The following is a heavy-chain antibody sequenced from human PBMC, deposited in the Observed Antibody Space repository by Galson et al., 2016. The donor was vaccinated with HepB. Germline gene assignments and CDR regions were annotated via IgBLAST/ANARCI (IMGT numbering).Heavy chain of an antibody. V-gene: IGHV3-30*04. D-gene: IGHD3-22*01. CDR2: ISYDGSKK. J-gene: IGHJ4*02. Sequence: SLRLSCAASGFRFGDYAMHWVRQAPGKGLEWVAVISYDGSKKYYADSVKGRFTISRDNSKNTLYLQMNSRRAEDTHVYYCARDGDVPSDYYDSSGRGYFDYWGQGTLVSVSS. CDR1: GFRFGDYA. CDR3: ARDGDVPSDYYDSSGRGYFDY.